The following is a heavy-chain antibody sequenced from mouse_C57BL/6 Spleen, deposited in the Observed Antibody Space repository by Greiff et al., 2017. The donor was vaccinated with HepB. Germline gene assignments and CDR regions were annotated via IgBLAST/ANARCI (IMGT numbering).Heavy chain of an antibody. D-gene: IGHD2-5*01. V-gene: IGHV1-64*01. CDR1: GYTFTSYW. Sequence: VQLQQPGAELVKPGASVKLSCKASGYTFTSYWMHWVKQRPGQGLEWIGMIHPNSGSTNYNEKFKSKSTLTVDNSSSTAYMQLSSLTSEDSAVYYCARKGVSNYAWFAYWGQGTLVTVSA. CDR2: IHPNSGST. J-gene: IGHJ3*01. CDR3: ARKGVSNYAWFAY.